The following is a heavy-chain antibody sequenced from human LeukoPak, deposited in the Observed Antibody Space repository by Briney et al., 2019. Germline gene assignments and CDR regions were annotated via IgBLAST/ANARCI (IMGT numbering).Heavy chain of an antibody. CDR3: AKQSAGSAAWYSLHYDF. V-gene: IGHV3-23*01. D-gene: IGHD6-13*01. J-gene: IGHJ4*02. Sequence: GGSLRLSCAASGFTFSSYAMSWVRQAPGKGLEWVSGISGSGGSIYYADSAKGRFTISRDNSKDTLYLQMNGLRAEDTAVYFCAKQSAGSAAWYSLHYDFWGQGTLVTVSS. CDR2: ISGSGGSI. CDR1: GFTFSSYA.